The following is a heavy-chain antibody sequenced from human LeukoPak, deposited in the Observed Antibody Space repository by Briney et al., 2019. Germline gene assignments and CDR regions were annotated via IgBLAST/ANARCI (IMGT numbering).Heavy chain of an antibody. CDR2: IYLDGTT. J-gene: IGHJ4*02. CDR3: AREGMKDANFDC. CDR1: GFTVSGNY. V-gene: IGHV3-53*01. Sequence: TGGSLRLSCAASGFTVSGNYMSWVRQAPGKGLEWVSVIYLDGTTYYADSVKGRFTISRDNSKNTLYLQMNSLRAEDTAVFYCAREGMKDANFDCWGQGTLVTVSS.